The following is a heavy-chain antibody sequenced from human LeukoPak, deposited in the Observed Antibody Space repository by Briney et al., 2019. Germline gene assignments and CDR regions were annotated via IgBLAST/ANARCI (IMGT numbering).Heavy chain of an antibody. V-gene: IGHV4-30-2*01. CDR2: IYHSGST. D-gene: IGHD2-21*01. J-gene: IGHJ3*02. Sequence: TSQTLSLTCAVSGGSISSGGYSWSWIRQPPGKGLEWIGYIYHSGSTYYNPSLKSRVTISVDRSKNQFSLKLSSVTAADTAVYYCARLRGSIAGVDADAFDIWGQGTMVTVSS. CDR3: ARLRGSIAGVDADAFDI. CDR1: GGSISSGGYS.